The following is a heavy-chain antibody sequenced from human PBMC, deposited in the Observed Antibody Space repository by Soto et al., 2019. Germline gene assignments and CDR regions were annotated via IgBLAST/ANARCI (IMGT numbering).Heavy chain of an antibody. CDR2: YYSGGGI. J-gene: IGHJ4*02. CDR1: GFTVSSTY. Sequence: GGSLRLSCAASGFTVSSTYMSWVRQVPGKGLEWVSVYYSGGGIYYAEAVEGRFTISRDNSKNTLYLQMNNLRAEDTAVYYCARDLGGSLDHWGQGILVTVYS. D-gene: IGHD1-26*01. CDR3: ARDLGGSLDH. V-gene: IGHV3-53*01.